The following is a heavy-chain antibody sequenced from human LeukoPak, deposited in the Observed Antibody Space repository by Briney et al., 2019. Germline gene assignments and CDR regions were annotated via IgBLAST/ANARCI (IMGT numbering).Heavy chain of an antibody. J-gene: IGHJ4*02. V-gene: IGHV4-59*08. CDR3: ARLGVRGVIIDY. CDR1: GDSISSYY. Sequence: SESLSLTCAVSGDSISSYYWSWIRQSPGKGLEWIGYIFYSGSTNYNPSLKSRVTISVDTSKNQFSLKLSSVTAADTAVYYCARLGVRGVIIDYWGQGTLVTVSS. D-gene: IGHD3-10*01. CDR2: IFYSGST.